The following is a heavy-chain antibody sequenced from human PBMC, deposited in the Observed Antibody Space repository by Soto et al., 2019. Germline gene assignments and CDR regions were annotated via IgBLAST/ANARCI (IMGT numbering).Heavy chain of an antibody. CDR1: GFSLSTSGVG. CDR2: IYWDDDK. Sequence: GSGPTLVNPTQTLTLTCTFSGFSLSTSGVGVGWIRQPPGKALEWLALIYWDDDKRYSPSLKSRLTITKDTSKNQVVLTMTNMDPVDTATYYCAHSLWPPCSGGSCYSFDPWGQGTLVTVSS. CDR3: AHSLWPPCSGGSCYSFDP. V-gene: IGHV2-5*02. D-gene: IGHD2-15*01. J-gene: IGHJ5*02.